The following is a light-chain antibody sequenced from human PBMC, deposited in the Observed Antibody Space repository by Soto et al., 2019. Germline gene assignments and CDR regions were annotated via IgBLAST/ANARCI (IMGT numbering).Light chain of an antibody. CDR1: SANIGSNT. CDR3: AAWDDSLNGREV. Sequence: QSGLTQPRSGCGTPGQRGTISCSGSSANIGSNTVNWYQQLPGTAPKLLIYSNNQRPSGVPDRFSGSKSGTSASLAISGLQSEAEADYYCAAWDDSLNGREVLGTGTQVTLL. V-gene: IGLV1-44*01. CDR2: SNN. J-gene: IGLJ1*01.